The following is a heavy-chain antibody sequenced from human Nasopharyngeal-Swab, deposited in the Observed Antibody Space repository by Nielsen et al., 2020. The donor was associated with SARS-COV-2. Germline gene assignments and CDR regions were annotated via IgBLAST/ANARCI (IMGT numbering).Heavy chain of an antibody. CDR1: GFTFSYIS. J-gene: IGHJ6*02. V-gene: IGHV3-69-1*01. CDR3: ARDLGYNWNYHYYYGMDV. D-gene: IGHD1-7*01. Sequence: GESLKISCAASGFTFSYISMKWVRQAPGQGPEWVATISHTGNTHYADSVTGRFTISRDNSKDTLYLQMNSLRVEDTAVYCCARDLGYNWNYHYYYGMDVWGQGTTVTVSS. CDR2: ISHTGNT.